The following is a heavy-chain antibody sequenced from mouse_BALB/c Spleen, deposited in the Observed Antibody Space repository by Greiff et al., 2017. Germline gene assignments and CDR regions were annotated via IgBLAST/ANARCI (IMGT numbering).Heavy chain of an antibody. J-gene: IGHJ4*01. CDR1: GFSLTGYG. CDR3: ARDFVTTAIASYYYAMDY. CDR2: IWGDGST. V-gene: IGHV2-6-7*01. D-gene: IGHD1-2*01. Sequence: VKLQESGPGLVAPSQSLSITCTVSGFSLTGYGVNWVRQPPGKGLEWLGMIWGDGSTDYNSALKSRLSISKDNSKSQVFLKMNSLQTDDTARYYCARDFVTTAIASYYYAMDYWGQGTSVTVSS.